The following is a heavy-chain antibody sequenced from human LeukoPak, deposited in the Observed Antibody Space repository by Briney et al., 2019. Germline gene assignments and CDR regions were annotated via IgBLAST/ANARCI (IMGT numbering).Heavy chain of an antibody. CDR3: AKGLLSNSQRVYFDS. Sequence: GVSLRLSCAASGFTFSIYNMNWVRQAPGKGLEWVSSISSSGTYIYYADSVKGRFTISRDTAKNPLYLQMNSLRPEDTAVYYCAKGLLSNSQRVYFDSWGQGTLVTV. D-gene: IGHD4-11*01. CDR2: ISSSGTYI. J-gene: IGHJ4*02. V-gene: IGHV3-21*01. CDR1: GFTFSIYN.